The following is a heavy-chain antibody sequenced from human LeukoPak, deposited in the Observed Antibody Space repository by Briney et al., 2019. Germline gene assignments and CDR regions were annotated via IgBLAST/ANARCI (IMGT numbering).Heavy chain of an antibody. Sequence: ASVKVSCKASGYTFTGYYMHWVRQAPGQGLEWTGRINPNSGGTNYAQKFQGRVTMTRDTSISTAYMELSRLRSDDTAVYYCARDIRRVYVSSGYYLGYWGQGTLVTVSS. CDR2: INPNSGGT. D-gene: IGHD3-22*01. CDR3: ARDIRRVYVSSGYYLGY. V-gene: IGHV1-2*06. J-gene: IGHJ4*02. CDR1: GYTFTGYY.